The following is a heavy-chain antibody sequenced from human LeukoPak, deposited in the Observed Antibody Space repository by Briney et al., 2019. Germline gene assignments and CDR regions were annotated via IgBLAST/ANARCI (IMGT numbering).Heavy chain of an antibody. CDR2: INPNSGGT. D-gene: IGHD3-10*01. CDR1: GYTFTGYY. V-gene: IGHV1-2*02. CDR3: AKDQYYYGSVPGEGFDY. J-gene: IGHJ4*02. Sequence: VASVKVSCKASGYTFTGYYMHWVRQAPGQGLEWRGWINPNSGGTNYAQKFQGRVTMTRDTSISTAYMELSRLRSDDTAVYYCAKDQYYYGSVPGEGFDYWGQGTLVTVSS.